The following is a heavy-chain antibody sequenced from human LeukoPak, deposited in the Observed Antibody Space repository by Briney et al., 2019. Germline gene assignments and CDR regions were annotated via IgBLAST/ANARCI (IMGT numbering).Heavy chain of an antibody. D-gene: IGHD3-10*01. Sequence: PGGSLRLSCAASGFTFSDYYMSWIRQAPGKGLEWVSYISSSGSTIYYADSVKGRFTISRDNAKNSLYLQMNSLRAEDTAVYYCARDLKWFGGLVYYYGMDVWGQGTTVTVSS. V-gene: IGHV3-11*01. CDR2: ISSSGSTI. CDR1: GFTFSDYY. J-gene: IGHJ6*02. CDR3: ARDLKWFGGLVYYYGMDV.